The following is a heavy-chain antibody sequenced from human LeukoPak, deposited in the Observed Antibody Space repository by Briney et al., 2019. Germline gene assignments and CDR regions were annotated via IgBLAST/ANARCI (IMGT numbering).Heavy chain of an antibody. D-gene: IGHD3-9*01. J-gene: IGHJ6*02. CDR3: AKDVLRFFDWSYGMDV. CDR2: ITGSGGST. V-gene: IGHV3-23*01. CDR1: GFTFSSYA. Sequence: QTGGSLRLSCAASGFTFSSYAMSWVRPAPGKGREWVSAITGSGGSTYYADSVKGRFTISRDSFNNTLYLQMNSLRAEDTAIYYCAKDVLRFFDWSYGMDVWGQGTTVTVSS.